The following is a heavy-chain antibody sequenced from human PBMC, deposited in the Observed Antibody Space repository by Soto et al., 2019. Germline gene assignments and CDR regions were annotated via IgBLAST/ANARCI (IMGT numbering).Heavy chain of an antibody. CDR3: ARSYIVVVPAAVGGDDAFDI. Sequence: GASVKVSCKASGYTCTSYGISWGRQAPGQGLEWMGWISAYNGNTNYAQKLQGRVTMTTDTSTSTAYMELRSLRSDDTAVYYCARSYIVVVPAAVGGDDAFDIWGQGTMVTVSS. D-gene: IGHD2-2*01. V-gene: IGHV1-18*04. CDR1: GYTCTSYG. CDR2: ISAYNGNT. J-gene: IGHJ3*02.